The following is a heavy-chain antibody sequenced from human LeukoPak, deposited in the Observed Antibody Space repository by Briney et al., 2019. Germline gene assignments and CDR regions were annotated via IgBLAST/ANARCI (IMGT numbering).Heavy chain of an antibody. V-gene: IGHV4-59*08. Sequence: SETLTLTCTVSGDSFSTDYWSWIRQSPGKGLEWIGYINYSGSSEYNPSLKSRVTISVDRSKNQVSPKMRSVTAADTAVYYCARLDCISDTCYNYWALGALVTASS. J-gene: IGHJ4*02. CDR1: GDSFSTDY. CDR3: ARLDCISDTCYNY. D-gene: IGHD2-21*01. CDR2: INYSGSS.